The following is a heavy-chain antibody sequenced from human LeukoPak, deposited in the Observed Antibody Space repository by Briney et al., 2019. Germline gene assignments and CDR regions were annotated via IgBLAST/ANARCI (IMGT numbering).Heavy chain of an antibody. V-gene: IGHV5-51*01. D-gene: IGHD3-22*01. Sequence: GESLKISCKGSGYSFTSYWIGWVRQMPGKGLEWMGIIYPGGSDTRYSPSFQGQVTISADKSISTAYLQWSSLKASDTAMYYCARVGHRVIPVRLPDYWGQGTLVTVSS. CDR2: IYPGGSDT. J-gene: IGHJ4*02. CDR1: GYSFTSYW. CDR3: ARVGHRVIPVRLPDY.